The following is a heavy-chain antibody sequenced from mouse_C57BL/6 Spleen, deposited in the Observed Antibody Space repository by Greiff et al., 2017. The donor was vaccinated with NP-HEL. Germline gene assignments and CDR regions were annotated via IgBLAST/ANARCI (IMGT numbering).Heavy chain of an antibody. CDR3: ARGGLGRGGSYFDY. V-gene: IGHV3-6*01. CDR1: GYSITSGYY. J-gene: IGHJ2*01. D-gene: IGHD4-1*01. Sequence: EVKLQESGPGLVKPSQSLSLTCSVTGYSITSGYYWNWIRQFPGNKLEWMGYISYDGSNNYNPSLKNRISITRDTSKNQFFLKLNSVTTEDTATYYCARGGLGRGGSYFDYWGQGTTLTVSS. CDR2: ISYDGSN.